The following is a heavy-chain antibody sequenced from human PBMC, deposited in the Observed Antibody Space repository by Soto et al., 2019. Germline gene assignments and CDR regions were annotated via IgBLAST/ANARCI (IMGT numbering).Heavy chain of an antibody. Sequence: PSETLSLTCTVSGGSISSYYWSWIRQPPGKGLEWIGYIYYSGSTNYNPSLKSRVTISVDTSKNQFSLKLSSVTAADTAVYYCARVNYYDSSGYYSNWFDPWGQGTLVTVSS. D-gene: IGHD3-22*01. CDR2: IYYSGST. V-gene: IGHV4-59*01. CDR3: ARVNYYDSSGYYSNWFDP. J-gene: IGHJ5*02. CDR1: GGSISSYY.